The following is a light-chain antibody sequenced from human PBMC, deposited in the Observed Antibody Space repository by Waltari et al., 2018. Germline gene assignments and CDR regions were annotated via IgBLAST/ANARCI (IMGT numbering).Light chain of an antibody. J-gene: IGKJ1*01. CDR3: QQYYATPRT. Sequence: DFVMTQSPDSLAVSLGGRATINCRSSQTILDNADKSNYLAWYQHKPGQPPKLHISWASSRESGVHDLFTGSGSGTDFTLTITSLQAEDVAIYYGQQYYATPRTFGQGTRVEVK. CDR2: WAS. V-gene: IGKV4-1*01. CDR1: QTILDNADKSNY.